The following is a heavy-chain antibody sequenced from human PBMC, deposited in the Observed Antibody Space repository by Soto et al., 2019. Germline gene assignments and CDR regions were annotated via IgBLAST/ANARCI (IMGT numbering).Heavy chain of an antibody. CDR2: IKQDGSEK. CDR1: GFTFSSYW. CDR3: ARESGYSYGYYYYYYGMDV. D-gene: IGHD5-18*01. V-gene: IGHV3-7*03. Sequence: PWGSLRLSCSASGFTFSSYWMSWFRQAPGKGLEWVANIKQDGSEKYYVDSVKGRFTISRDNAKNSLYLQMNSLRAEDTAVYYCARESGYSYGYYYYYYGMDVWGQGTTVTVSS. J-gene: IGHJ6*02.